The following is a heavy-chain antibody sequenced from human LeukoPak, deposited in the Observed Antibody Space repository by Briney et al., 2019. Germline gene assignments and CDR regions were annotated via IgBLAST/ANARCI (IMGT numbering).Heavy chain of an antibody. CDR2: INHRGST. Sequence: SETLSLTCDVYGGSFSGYYWSWIRQPPGKGLEWIGEINHRGSTNYNPSLKSRVTISVDTSKNQFSLKLSSVTAADTAVYYCARTTTVTPALGIDYWGQGTLVTVSS. V-gene: IGHV4-34*01. J-gene: IGHJ4*02. D-gene: IGHD4-17*01. CDR1: GGSFSGYY. CDR3: ARTTTVTPALGIDY.